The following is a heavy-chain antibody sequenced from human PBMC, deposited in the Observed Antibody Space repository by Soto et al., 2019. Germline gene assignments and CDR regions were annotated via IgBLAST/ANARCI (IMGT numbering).Heavy chain of an antibody. CDR1: GFTFGSYA. V-gene: IGHV3-23*01. J-gene: IGHJ5*02. CDR3: ARHPERIAQIGWFDP. D-gene: IGHD1-1*01. Sequence: GGSLRLSCAASGFTFGSYAMIWVRQAPGKGLVWVSTISSSGNSAYYADSVKGRFTVSRDNAKNSLYLQMNSLRAEDTAVYYCARHPERIAQIGWFDPWGQGTLVTVSS. CDR2: ISSSGNSA.